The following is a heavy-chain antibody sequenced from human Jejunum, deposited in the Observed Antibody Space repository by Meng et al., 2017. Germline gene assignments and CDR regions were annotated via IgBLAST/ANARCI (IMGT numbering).Heavy chain of an antibody. Sequence: QVQLQESGPGLVKPSQTLSLTCTVSGGSVSSAGNYWSWLRQLPGKGLEWIGYIYYSGTAYYNPSLKSRATISLDTSENQFSLKLSFVLAADTAVYYCARDRPTPDFLAVAGTFDYWGQGILVTVSS. CDR2: IYYSGTA. CDR3: ARDRPTPDFLAVAGTFDY. J-gene: IGHJ4*02. CDR1: GGSVSSAGNY. V-gene: IGHV4-31*03. D-gene: IGHD6-19*01.